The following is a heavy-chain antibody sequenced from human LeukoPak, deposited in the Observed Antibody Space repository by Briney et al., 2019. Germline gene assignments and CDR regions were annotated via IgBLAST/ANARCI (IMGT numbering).Heavy chain of an antibody. V-gene: IGHV1-58*02. J-gene: IGHJ6*02. Sequence: SVKVSCKASGFTFTNSAMQWVRQARGQRLEWIGWIVVGTGNTNSAQKFQERVTITRDMSTSTAYMELSSLRSEDTAVYYCAATVHYCAGVSCQNHYYGMDVWGQGTTVTVSS. CDR1: GFTFTNSA. CDR2: IVVGTGNT. CDR3: AATVHYCAGVSCQNHYYGMDV. D-gene: IGHD2-15*01.